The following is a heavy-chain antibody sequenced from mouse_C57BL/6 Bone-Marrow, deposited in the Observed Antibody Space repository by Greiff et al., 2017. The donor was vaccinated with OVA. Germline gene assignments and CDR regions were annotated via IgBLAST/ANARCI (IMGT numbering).Heavy chain of an antibody. D-gene: IGHD1-1*01. CDR2: INYDGSST. V-gene: IGHV5-16*01. CDR1: GFTFSDYY. CDR3: ARGRYYGSSGDYFDY. J-gene: IGHJ2*01. Sequence: EVQLVESEGGLVQPGSSLKLSCTASGFTFSDYYMAWVRQVPEKGLEWVANINYDGSSTYYLDSLKSRFIISRDNAKNILYLQMSSLKSEDTATYYCARGRYYGSSGDYFDYWGQGTTLTVSS.